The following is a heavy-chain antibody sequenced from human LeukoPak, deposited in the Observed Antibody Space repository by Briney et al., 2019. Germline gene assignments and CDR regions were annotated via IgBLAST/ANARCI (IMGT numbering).Heavy chain of an antibody. J-gene: IGHJ4*02. CDR3: ATKQWLAPPPDS. D-gene: IGHD6-19*01. CDR2: FNTVGTVT. V-gene: IGHV3-74*01. Sequence: PGGSLRLSCAASGFTFSKYWMLWVRQAPGEGLESVSRFNTVGTVTTYADSVKGRFTVSRDNADNTMFLQMNSVRDEDTAVYYCATKQWLAPPPDSWGQGTPVTVSS. CDR1: GFTFSKYW.